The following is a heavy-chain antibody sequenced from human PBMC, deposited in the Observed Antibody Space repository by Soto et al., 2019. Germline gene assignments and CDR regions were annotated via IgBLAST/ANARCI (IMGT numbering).Heavy chain of an antibody. D-gene: IGHD3-9*01. CDR2: ISYDGSNK. CDR1: GFTFSSYG. V-gene: IGHV3-30*18. J-gene: IGHJ5*02. Sequence: GGSLRLSCAASGFTFSSYGMHWVRQAPGKGLEWVAVISYDGSNKYYADSVKGRFTISRDNSKNTLYLQMNSLRAEDTAVYYCAKVGLRYFDWRNWFDTWGQGTLVTVSS. CDR3: AKVGLRYFDWRNWFDT.